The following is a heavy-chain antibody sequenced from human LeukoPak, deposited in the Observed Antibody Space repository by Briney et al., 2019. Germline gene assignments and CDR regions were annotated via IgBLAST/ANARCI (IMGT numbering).Heavy chain of an antibody. CDR2: ISYDGSNK. J-gene: IGHJ4*02. V-gene: IGHV3-30-3*01. CDR3: ARALDSSGWNGRDY. Sequence: GGSLRLSCAASGFSFNSYAMHWARQAPGKGLEWVAVISYDGSNKDYADSVKGRFTISRDKSKNTLYLQMNSLRAEDTAVYYCARALDSSGWNGRDYWGQGTLVTVSS. D-gene: IGHD6-19*01. CDR1: GFSFNSYA.